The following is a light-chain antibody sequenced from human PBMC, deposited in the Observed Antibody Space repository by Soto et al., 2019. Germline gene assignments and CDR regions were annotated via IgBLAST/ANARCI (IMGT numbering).Light chain of an antibody. V-gene: IGLV2-8*01. CDR3: CSYAGSVRWV. CDR1: SSDVGGYDY. J-gene: IGLJ3*02. CDR2: GVS. Sequence: QSALTQPPSASGSPGQSVTISCTGTSSDVGGYDYVSWFQQYPGKVPKLMIYGVSKRPSGVPDRFSGSKSGNTASLTVSGLQAGDEATYYCCSYAGSVRWVFGGGTQLTVL.